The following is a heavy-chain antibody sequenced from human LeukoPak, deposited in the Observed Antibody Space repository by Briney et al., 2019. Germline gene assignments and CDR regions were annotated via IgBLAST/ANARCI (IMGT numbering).Heavy chain of an antibody. CDR1: GYTLTELS. CDR2: FDPEDCET. CDR3: ATGIAAAGLIDY. V-gene: IGHV1-24*01. D-gene: IGHD6-13*01. J-gene: IGHJ4*02. Sequence: ASVKISCKVSGYTLTELSMYWVRQAPGEGLEWMGGFDPEDCETIYAQRFQGRVTMTEDTPTDTAYMELSSLRSEDTAVYYCATGIAAAGLIDYWGQGTLVTVSS.